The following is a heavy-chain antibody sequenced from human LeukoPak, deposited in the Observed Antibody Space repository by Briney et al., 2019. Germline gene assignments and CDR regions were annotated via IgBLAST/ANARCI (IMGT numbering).Heavy chain of an antibody. CDR2: IKHDGSEN. V-gene: IGHV3-7*01. CDR1: GLTFSSHW. D-gene: IGHD3-3*01. J-gene: IGHJ5*02. Sequence: GGSLRLSCAASGLTFSSHWMTWVRQAPGKGLEWLASIKHDGSENYLVDSVKGRFTISRDNAQSSLFLQMNSLRVDDTAVYHCARIYYDSWSGYSWFDPWGQGILVTVSS. CDR3: ARIYYDSWSGYSWFDP.